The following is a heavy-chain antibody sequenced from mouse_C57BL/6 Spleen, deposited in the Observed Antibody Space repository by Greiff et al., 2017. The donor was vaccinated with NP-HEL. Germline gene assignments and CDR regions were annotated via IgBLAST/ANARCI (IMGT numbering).Heavy chain of an antibody. V-gene: IGHV5-17*01. Sequence: DVKVEESGGGLVKPGGSLKLSCAASGFTFSDYGMHWVRQAPEKGLEWVAYISSGSSTIYYADTVKGRFTISRDNAKNTLFLQMTSLRSEDTAMYYGAKDSSVYGTMDYWGQGTSVTVSS. CDR3: AKDSSVYGTMDY. D-gene: IGHD3-2*02. CDR2: ISSGSSTI. CDR1: GFTFSDYG. J-gene: IGHJ4*01.